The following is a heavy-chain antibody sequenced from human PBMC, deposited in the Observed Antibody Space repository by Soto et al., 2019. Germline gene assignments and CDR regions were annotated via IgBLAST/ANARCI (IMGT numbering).Heavy chain of an antibody. CDR1: GGSISSGDYY. J-gene: IGHJ5*02. CDR2: IYYSGST. Sequence: PSETLSLTCTVSGGSISSGDYYWSWIRQPPGKGLEWIGYIYYSGSTYYNPSLKSRVTISVDTSKNQFSLKLSSVTAADTAVYYCARYSGSYIFDPWGQGTLVTVSS. D-gene: IGHD1-26*01. CDR3: ARYSGSYIFDP. V-gene: IGHV4-30-4*01.